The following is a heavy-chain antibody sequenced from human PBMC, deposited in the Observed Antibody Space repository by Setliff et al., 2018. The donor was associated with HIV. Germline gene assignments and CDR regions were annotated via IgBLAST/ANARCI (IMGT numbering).Heavy chain of an antibody. CDR2: IRYDGSNK. V-gene: IGHV3-30*02. Sequence: PAGSLRLSCAASGFTFSSYGMHWVRQAPGKGLEWVAFIRYDGSNKYYADSVKGRFTISRDNAKNSLYLQMNSLRADDTAMYYCACPKEGYSGSGGAFQIWGQGTMVTVSS. J-gene: IGHJ3*02. D-gene: IGHD3-10*01. CDR1: GFTFSSYG. CDR3: ACPKEGYSGSGGAFQI.